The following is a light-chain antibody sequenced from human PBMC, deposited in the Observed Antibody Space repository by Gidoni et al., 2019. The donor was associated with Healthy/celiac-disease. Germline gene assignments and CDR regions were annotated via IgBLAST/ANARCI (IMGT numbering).Light chain of an antibody. CDR2: DAS. J-gene: IGKJ5*01. Sequence: DIHMIQYPSSLSASVGDRVTITCQASQDISNYLNWYQQKPGKAPQLLIYDASNLETGVTSRVSGSGSGTDFTFTSRSLQPEDIATYYCQQYDNLPITFGQGTRLEIK. CDR1: QDISNY. CDR3: QQYDNLPIT. V-gene: IGKV1-33*01.